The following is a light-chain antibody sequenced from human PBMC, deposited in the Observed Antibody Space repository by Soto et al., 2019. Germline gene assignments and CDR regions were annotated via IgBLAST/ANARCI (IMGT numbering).Light chain of an antibody. CDR1: SSDVGGYDY. J-gene: IGLJ1*01. Sequence: QSVLTQPPSASGSPGQSVTISCTGTSSDVGGYDYVSWYQQHPGKAPKLMIYDVTKRPSGVPDRFSGSKSGNTASLTVSGLQAEDEADYYYNSYAGSNNYVFGTGTKVTVL. CDR2: DVT. V-gene: IGLV2-8*01. CDR3: NSYAGSNNYV.